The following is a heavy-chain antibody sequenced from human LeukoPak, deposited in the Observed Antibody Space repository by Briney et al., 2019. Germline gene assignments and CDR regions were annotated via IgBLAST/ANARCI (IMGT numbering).Heavy chain of an antibody. CDR1: GFTFSSYA. V-gene: IGHV3-23*01. CDR3: ARDLRCSSTSCSSI. CDR2: VSGSGGNT. Sequence: GGSLRLSCAASGFTFSSYAMSWVRQAPGKGLEWVSGVSGSGGNTYYADSVKGRFTISRDNTKNSLYLQMNSLRAEDTALYYCARDLRCSSTSCSSIWGQGTLVTVSS. D-gene: IGHD2-2*01. J-gene: IGHJ4*02.